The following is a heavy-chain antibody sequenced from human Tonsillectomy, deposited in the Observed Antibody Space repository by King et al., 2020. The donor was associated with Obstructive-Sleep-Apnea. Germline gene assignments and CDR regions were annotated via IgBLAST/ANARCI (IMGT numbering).Heavy chain of an antibody. CDR1: GYTFTSYG. CDR2: ISAYNGNT. CDR3: ARDPTYYSDSSGYRDAFDI. D-gene: IGHD3-22*01. Sequence: QLVQSGAEVKKPGASVKVSCKASGYTFTSYGISWVRRATGQGLEWMGWISAYNGNTHYAQKLQGRVTMTTDTSTSTAYMELRSLRSDDTAVYYCARDPTYYSDSSGYRDAFDIWGQGTMVTVSS. J-gene: IGHJ3*02. V-gene: IGHV1-18*01.